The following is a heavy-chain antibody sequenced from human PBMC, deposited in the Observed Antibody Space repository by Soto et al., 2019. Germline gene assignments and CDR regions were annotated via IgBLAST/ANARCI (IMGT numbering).Heavy chain of an antibody. Sequence: QVQLQESGPGLVKPSQTLSLTCTVSGASINRGGFYWSWIRQLPGKGLEWIGYIYFSGSTYYNPSVESRVTISLDTSQNQFSLKLSSVIAADTAVYYCASGDAWEVIFASWGQGALVTVS. CDR1: GASINRGGFY. J-gene: IGHJ4*02. CDR2: IYFSGST. V-gene: IGHV4-31*03. D-gene: IGHD4-17*01. CDR3: ASGDAWEVIFAS.